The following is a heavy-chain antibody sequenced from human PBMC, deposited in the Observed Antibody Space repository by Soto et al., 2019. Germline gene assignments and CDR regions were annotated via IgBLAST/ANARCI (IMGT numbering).Heavy chain of an antibody. V-gene: IGHV4-34*01. D-gene: IGHD2-2*02. CDR2: INHSGST. Sequence: SETLSLTXAVYGGSFSGYYWSWIRQPPGKGLEWIGEINHSGSTNYNPSLKSRVTISVDTSKSQFSLKLSSVTAADTAVYYRARSVRYCSSTSCDTYYYYGMDVWGQGTTVTVSS. J-gene: IGHJ6*02. CDR3: ARSVRYCSSTSCDTYYYYGMDV. CDR1: GGSFSGYY.